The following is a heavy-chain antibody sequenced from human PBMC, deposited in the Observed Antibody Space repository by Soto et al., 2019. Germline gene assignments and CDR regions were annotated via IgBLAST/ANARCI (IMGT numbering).Heavy chain of an antibody. V-gene: IGHV1-18*04. J-gene: IGHJ4*02. CDR3: ARDLGYCSGVSCYWGD. Sequence: QVQLVQSGAEVKKPGASVKVSCKASGYTFTSYGISWVRQAPGQGLEWMGWISAYNGNTNNAQKLQGRVTITTDTATSTAYMELRSLRADDKAVYYCARDLGYCSGVSCYWGDWGQGTLVTVSS. CDR2: ISAYNGNT. D-gene: IGHD2-15*01. CDR1: GYTFTSYG.